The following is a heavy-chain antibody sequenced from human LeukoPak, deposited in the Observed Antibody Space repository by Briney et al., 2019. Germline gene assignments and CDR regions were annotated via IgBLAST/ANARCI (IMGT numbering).Heavy chain of an antibody. CDR2: ISSSSSYI. CDR1: GFTFSSYS. J-gene: IGHJ5*02. V-gene: IGHV3-21*01. Sequence: GGSLRLSCAASGFTFSSYSMKWVRQAPGKGLEWASSISSSSSYIYYADSVKGRFTISRDNAKNSLYLQMNSLRAEDTAVYYCARDGDGSGSYFDENVFEDWFDPWGQGTLVTVSS. D-gene: IGHD3-10*01. CDR3: ARDGDGSGSYFDENVFEDWFDP.